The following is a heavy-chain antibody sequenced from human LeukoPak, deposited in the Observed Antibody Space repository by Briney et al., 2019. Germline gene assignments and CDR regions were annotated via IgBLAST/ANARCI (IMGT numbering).Heavy chain of an antibody. CDR2: INPSGGST. V-gene: IGHV1-46*01. Sequence: GASVKVSCKASGYTFTSYYMHWVRQAPGQGLEWMGIINPSGGSTSYAQKFQGRVTMTRDTSVSTAYMELSRLRSDDTAVYYCARSPGAAAGILPWGQGTLVTVSS. CDR1: GYTFTSYY. J-gene: IGHJ5*02. D-gene: IGHD6-13*01. CDR3: ARSPGAAAGILP.